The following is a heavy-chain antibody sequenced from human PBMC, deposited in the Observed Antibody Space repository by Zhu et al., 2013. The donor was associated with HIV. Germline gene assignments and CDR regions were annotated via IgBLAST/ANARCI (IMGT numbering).Heavy chain of an antibody. V-gene: IGHV1-69*06. CDR3: ARVFPEATDYYDSSGYHVAFDI. CDR2: IIPIFGTA. CDR1: GGTFSSYA. D-gene: IGHD3-22*01. J-gene: IGHJ3*02. Sequence: QVQLVQSGAEVKKPGSSVKVSCKASGGTFSSYAISWVRQAPGQGLEWMGGIIPIFGTANYAQKFQGRVTITADKSTSTAYMELSSLRSEDTAVYYCARVFPEATDYYDSSGYHVAFDIWGQGTNGHRLF.